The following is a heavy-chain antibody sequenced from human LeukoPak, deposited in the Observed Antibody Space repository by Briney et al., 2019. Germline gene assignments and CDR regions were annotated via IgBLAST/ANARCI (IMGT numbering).Heavy chain of an antibody. CDR2: INANGGGT. D-gene: IGHD6-13*01. Sequence: GGSLRLSCAASGFTFTSYSMNWVRQAPGKGLEWVSTINANGGGTYYADSVKGRFTISRDNSKNTLYLQMNSLRAEDTAVYYCAKGSSPFDYWGQGTLVTVSS. CDR1: GFTFTSYS. J-gene: IGHJ4*02. CDR3: AKGSSPFDY. V-gene: IGHV3-23*01.